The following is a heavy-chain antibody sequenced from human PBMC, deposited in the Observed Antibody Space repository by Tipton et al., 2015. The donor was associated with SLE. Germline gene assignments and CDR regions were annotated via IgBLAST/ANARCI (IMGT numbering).Heavy chain of an antibody. Sequence: TLSLTCSVSGGSISSSYWSWIRQPPGKGLEWIGYIYNSGSSSYNPSLKSRVTMTIDTSKNQFSLELRSVTAADTAVYYCARETFDNALDFWGQGTLVTVSS. CDR1: GGSISSSY. CDR3: ARETFDNALDF. CDR2: IYNSGSS. D-gene: IGHD3-16*01. V-gene: IGHV4-59*01. J-gene: IGHJ4*02.